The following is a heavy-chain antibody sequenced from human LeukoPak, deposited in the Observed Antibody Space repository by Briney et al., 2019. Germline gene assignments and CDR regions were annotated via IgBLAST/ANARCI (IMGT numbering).Heavy chain of an antibody. Sequence: GGSLRLSCAASGSTFSSDVMSWVRQAPGKGLEWVSSISSSSSYIYYADSVKGRFTISRDNAKNSLYLHMNSLRAEDTALYCCVRVRTTGDYWGQGTLVTVSS. CDR3: VRVRTTGDY. D-gene: IGHD1-14*01. V-gene: IGHV3-21*06. J-gene: IGHJ4*02. CDR2: ISSSSSYI. CDR1: GSTFSSDV.